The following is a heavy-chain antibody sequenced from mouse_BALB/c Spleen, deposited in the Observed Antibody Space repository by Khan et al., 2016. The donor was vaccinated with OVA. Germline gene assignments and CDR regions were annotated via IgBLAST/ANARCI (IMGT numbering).Heavy chain of an antibody. CDR1: GHTFTNFG. Sequence: QIQLVQSGPELKTPGETVKISCKASGHTFTNFGMNWVKQAPGKGLKWMGWINTYTGEPTYADDFNGRFAFSLEASASTAYLQINNLTNEDTATYFCARPPYFSYAMDNWGQGTSVTVSS. D-gene: IGHD2-10*01. CDR3: ARPPYFSYAMDN. V-gene: IGHV9-3-1*01. CDR2: INTYTGEP. J-gene: IGHJ4*01.